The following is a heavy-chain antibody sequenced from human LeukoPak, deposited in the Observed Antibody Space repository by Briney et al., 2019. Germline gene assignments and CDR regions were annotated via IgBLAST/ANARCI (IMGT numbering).Heavy chain of an antibody. CDR3: ARDLMRFLEWVN. Sequence: GGSLRLSCAASGFTFSSYGMHWVRQAPGKGLEWVAVIWYDGSNKYYADSVKGRFTISRDNSKNTLYLQMNSLRAEDTAVYYCARDLMRFLEWVNWGQGTLVTVSS. V-gene: IGHV3-33*01. CDR2: IWYDGSNK. J-gene: IGHJ4*02. D-gene: IGHD3-3*01. CDR1: GFTFSSYG.